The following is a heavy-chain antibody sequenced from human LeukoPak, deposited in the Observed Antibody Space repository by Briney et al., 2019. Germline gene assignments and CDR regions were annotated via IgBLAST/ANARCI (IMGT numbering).Heavy chain of an antibody. V-gene: IGHV4-39*01. CDR1: GGSISSSSYY. Sequence: PSETLSLTCTVSGGSISSSSYYWGWIRQPPGKGLEWIGSIYYSGSTYYNPSLKSRVTISVDTSKNQFSLKLSSVTAADTAVYYCARHLRHGYYFDYWGQGTLVTVSS. CDR2: IYYSGST. CDR3: ARHLRHGYYFDY. J-gene: IGHJ4*02. D-gene: IGHD6-25*01.